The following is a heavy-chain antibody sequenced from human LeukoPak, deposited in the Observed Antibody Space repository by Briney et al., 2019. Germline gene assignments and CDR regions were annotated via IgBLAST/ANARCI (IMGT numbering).Heavy chain of an antibody. CDR2: INLNSGGT. CDR3: ARDLEQWLVKDDAFDI. CDR1: GYTFTGYY. J-gene: IGHJ3*02. D-gene: IGHD6-19*01. Sequence: ASVKVSCKASGYTFTGYYMHWVRQAPGQGLEWMGWINLNSGGTNYAQKFQGRVTMTRDTSISTAYMELSRLRSDDTAVYYCARDLEQWLVKDDAFDIWGQGTMVTVSS. V-gene: IGHV1-2*02.